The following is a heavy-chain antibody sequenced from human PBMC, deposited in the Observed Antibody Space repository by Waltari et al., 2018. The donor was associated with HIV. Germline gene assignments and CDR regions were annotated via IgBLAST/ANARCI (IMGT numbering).Heavy chain of an antibody. CDR2: ISGSGGST. CDR3: AKDQGAPRGQWLGLTPGY. CDR1: GFTFSSYA. Sequence: EVQLLESGGGLVQPGGSLRLSCAASGFTFSSYAMSWVRQAPGKGLEWVSAISGSGGSTYYADSVKGRFTISRDNSKNTLYLQMNSLRAEDTAVYYCAKDQGAPRGQWLGLTPGYWGQGTLVTVSS. V-gene: IGHV3-23*01. D-gene: IGHD6-19*01. J-gene: IGHJ4*02.